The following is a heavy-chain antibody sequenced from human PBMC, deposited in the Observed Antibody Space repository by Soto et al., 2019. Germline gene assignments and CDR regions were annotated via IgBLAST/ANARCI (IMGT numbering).Heavy chain of an antibody. CDR2: ISYHGSNK. J-gene: IGHJ4*02. D-gene: IGHD3-10*01. V-gene: IGHV3-30*18. Sequence: PGGSLRLSCAASGFTFSSYDTHWVRQAPGKGLEWVAVISYHGSNKYYADSVKGRFTISRDNSKNTLYLQMNSLRAEDTAVYYCAKDRSLLWFGEHTFDSWGQGTLVTVSS. CDR3: AKDRSLLWFGEHTFDS. CDR1: GFTFSSYD.